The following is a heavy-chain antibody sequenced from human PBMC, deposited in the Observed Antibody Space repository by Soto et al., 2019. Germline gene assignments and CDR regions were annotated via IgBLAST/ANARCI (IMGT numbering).Heavy chain of an antibody. CDR3: ARERGYCSGGSCYSYAFDI. D-gene: IGHD2-15*01. CDR1: GFTFSSYA. V-gene: IGHV3-30-3*01. Sequence: HPGGSLRLSCAASGFTFSSYAMHWVRQAPGKGLEWVAVISYDGSNKYYADSVKGRFTISRDNSKNTLYLQMNSLRAEDTAVYYCARERGYCSGGSCYSYAFDIWGQGTMVTVSS. J-gene: IGHJ3*02. CDR2: ISYDGSNK.